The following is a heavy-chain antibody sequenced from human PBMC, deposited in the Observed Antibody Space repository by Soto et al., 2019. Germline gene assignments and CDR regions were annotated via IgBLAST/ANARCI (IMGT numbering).Heavy chain of an antibody. D-gene: IGHD3-16*01. CDR1: CRSMWRNY. V-gene: IGHV4-59*01. CDR3: ASYRGALYFES. J-gene: IGHJ4*02. CDR2: VFYGGT. Sequence: ENPSPPLSVSCRSMWRNYWGLFRQSPDKGLEWLGYVFYGGTDYNPSLGGRVSMSVETSKSQFSLKLTSVTVADTAVYYCASYRGALYFESWGPGILVTVSS.